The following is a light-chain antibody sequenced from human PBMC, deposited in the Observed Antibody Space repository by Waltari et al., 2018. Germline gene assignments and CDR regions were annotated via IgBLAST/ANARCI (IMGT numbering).Light chain of an antibody. CDR2: DVD. J-gene: IGLJ2*01. V-gene: IGLV2-14*03. Sequence: QSALIQPASLSASPGQSITISCTGTSNDIGAYDFVSWHQQHPGKVPKLIIYDVDIRPSGISNRFSGSKSGNTASLTISGLQAEDDSDYYCSSFTTSKTRVFGGGT. CDR1: SNDIGAYDF. CDR3: SSFTTSKTRV.